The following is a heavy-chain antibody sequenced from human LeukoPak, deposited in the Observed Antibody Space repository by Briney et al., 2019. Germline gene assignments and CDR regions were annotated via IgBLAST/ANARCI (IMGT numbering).Heavy chain of an antibody. J-gene: IGHJ4*02. D-gene: IGHD6-13*01. Sequence: GGSLRLSCAASRFTFSSYEMTWVRQAPGKGLEWVSYISSSGSTIYYADSVKGRFTISRDNAKNSLYLQMNSLRAEDTAVYYCARDIGQQLAQGYWGQGTLVTVSS. CDR2: ISSSGSTI. V-gene: IGHV3-48*03. CDR3: ARDIGQQLAQGY. CDR1: RFTFSSYE.